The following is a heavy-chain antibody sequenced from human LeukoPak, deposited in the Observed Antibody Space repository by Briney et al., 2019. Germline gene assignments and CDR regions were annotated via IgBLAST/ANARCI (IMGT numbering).Heavy chain of an antibody. CDR3: ARDQMENRGFDY. J-gene: IGHJ4*02. Sequence: ASVKVSCKASGYTFTGYYMHWVRQAPGQGLEWMGWINPNSGGTNYAQTFQGRVTMTRDTSISTAYMELSRLRSADTAVYYCARDQMENRGFDYWGQGTLVTVSS. CDR2: INPNSGGT. V-gene: IGHV1-2*02. D-gene: IGHD1-1*01. CDR1: GYTFTGYY.